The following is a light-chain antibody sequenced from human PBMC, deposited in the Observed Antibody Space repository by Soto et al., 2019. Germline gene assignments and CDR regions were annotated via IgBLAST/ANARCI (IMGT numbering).Light chain of an antibody. CDR3: SSYTNINTRACV. J-gene: IGLJ1*01. V-gene: IGLV2-8*01. Sequence: QSALTQPPSASGSPGQSVTISCIGTSSDVGAYNYVSWYQQYPGKAPKLMIYEVTKRPSGVPDRFSGSKSGNTASLTVSGLQAEDEADYYCSSYTNINTRACVFGTGTKLTVL. CDR2: EVT. CDR1: SSDVGAYNY.